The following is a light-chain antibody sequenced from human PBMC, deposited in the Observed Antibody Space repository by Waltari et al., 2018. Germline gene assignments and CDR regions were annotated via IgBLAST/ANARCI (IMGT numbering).Light chain of an antibody. CDR3: SSRDSGAHRHV. V-gene: IGLV3-19*01. CDR2: GQN. Sequence: SSELTQDPAVSVALGQTVRITCQGDSLRSYYATWYQQKAGQAPILVIYGQNNRPSGIPDRFPGPYSGRTASLTITGAKAEDEADYYCSSRDSGAHRHVFGTGTKVTVL. CDR1: SLRSYY. J-gene: IGLJ1*01.